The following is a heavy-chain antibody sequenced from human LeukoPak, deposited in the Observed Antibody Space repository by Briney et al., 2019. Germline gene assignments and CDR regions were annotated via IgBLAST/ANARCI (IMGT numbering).Heavy chain of an antibody. D-gene: IGHD3-16*02. V-gene: IGHV1-2*02. CDR3: ARYADGTIGXLISN. Sequence: ASVTVSCKASGYTFNEYYMHWVRQAPGQGREGMGWINPNSGGTNYAQKFQGRVTINTDTPLSTAHMEPRRLRSDDTAVYYCARYADGTIGXLISNWGQGTLVTV. CDR2: INPNSGGT. J-gene: IGHJ4*02. CDR1: GYTFNEYY.